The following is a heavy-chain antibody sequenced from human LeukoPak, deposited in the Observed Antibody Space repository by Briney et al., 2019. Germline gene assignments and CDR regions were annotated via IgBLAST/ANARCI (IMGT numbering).Heavy chain of an antibody. V-gene: IGHV1-24*01. D-gene: IGHD3-22*01. CDR1: GYTLTELS. J-gene: IGHJ4*02. CDR3: ARALRPQDYYDSSGYYFDFDY. Sequence: ASVKVSCKVSGYTLTELSMHWVRQAPGKGLEWMGGFDPEDGETIYAQKLQGRVTMTTDTSKSTAYMELRSLRSDDTAVYYCARALRPQDYYDSSGYYFDFDYWGQGTLVTVSS. CDR2: FDPEDGET.